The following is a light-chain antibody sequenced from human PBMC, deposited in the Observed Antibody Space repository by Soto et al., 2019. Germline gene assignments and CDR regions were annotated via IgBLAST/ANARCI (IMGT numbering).Light chain of an antibody. CDR1: QGISNY. V-gene: IGKV1-27*01. CDR3: QKYNSATRT. J-gene: IGKJ1*01. CDR2: AAS. Sequence: DIQMTQSPSSLSASVGDRVTITCRASQGISNYLAWYQQKPGKVPKLLIYAASTLQSGVPSRFSGSGSGTDFTLTIRSPQPEDVETYYCQKYNSATRTLGQGTDV.